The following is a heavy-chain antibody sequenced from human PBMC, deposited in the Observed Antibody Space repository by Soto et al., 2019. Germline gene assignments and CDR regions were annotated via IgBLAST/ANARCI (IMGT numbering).Heavy chain of an antibody. CDR1: GFAFTDAW. D-gene: IGHD5-12*01. CDR3: AVPTSGYQGSFDY. Sequence: EVHLVESGGGLVEPGGSLRLSCAASGFAFTDAWMNWVRQAPGKGLEWVGRIKSSSGGGTTDYAAPVTGRFIISRDDSTNTLFLQMSSLRTEDTAVYCCAVPTSGYQGSFDYWVQGTLVTVSS. V-gene: IGHV3-15*07. CDR2: IKSSSGGGTT. J-gene: IGHJ4*02.